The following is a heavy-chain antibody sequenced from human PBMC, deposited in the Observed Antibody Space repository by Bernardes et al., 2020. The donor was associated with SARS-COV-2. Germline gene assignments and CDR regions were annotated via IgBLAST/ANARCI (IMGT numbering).Heavy chain of an antibody. Sequence: GGSLRLSCAASGFTFTSYSMNWVRQAPGKGLEWVSSISTSGNYIYYADSVKGRFTISRDNAKNSLYLQMNSLRADDTAVYYCARGDGGIAVAGTYYYYGMDVWGQGTTVTVSS. CDR3: ARGDGGIAVAGTYYYYGMDV. D-gene: IGHD6-19*01. CDR2: ISTSGNYI. V-gene: IGHV3-21*01. J-gene: IGHJ6*02. CDR1: GFTFTSYS.